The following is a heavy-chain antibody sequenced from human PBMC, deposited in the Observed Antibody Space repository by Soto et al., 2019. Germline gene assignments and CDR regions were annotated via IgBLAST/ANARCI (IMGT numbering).Heavy chain of an antibody. J-gene: IGHJ4*02. CDR1: GFTFSSYA. CDR3: ARDSDGYYFDY. Sequence: GGSLRLSCAASGFTFSSYAMHWVRQAPGKGLEWVAVISYDGSNKYYADSVKGRFTISRDNSKNTLYLQMNSLRAEDTAVYYCARDSDGYYFDYWGQGTLVTVS. CDR2: ISYDGSNK. V-gene: IGHV3-30-3*01.